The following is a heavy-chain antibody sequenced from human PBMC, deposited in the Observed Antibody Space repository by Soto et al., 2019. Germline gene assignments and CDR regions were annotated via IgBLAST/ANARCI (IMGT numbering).Heavy chain of an antibody. J-gene: IGHJ5*02. CDR3: AHIPNYYQYDWFDP. CDR1: GFSLTTRGVG. Sequence: QITLKESGPTLVKPTQTLTLTCTFSGFSLTTRGVGVGWIRQPPGKARECLALIYWDDDKRYSPSLQSRLSITKDTSKNQVVLTMTNVDPVDTDTYYCAHIPNYYQYDWFDPWGQGTLVSVST. V-gene: IGHV2-5*02. D-gene: IGHD3-16*01. CDR2: IYWDDDK.